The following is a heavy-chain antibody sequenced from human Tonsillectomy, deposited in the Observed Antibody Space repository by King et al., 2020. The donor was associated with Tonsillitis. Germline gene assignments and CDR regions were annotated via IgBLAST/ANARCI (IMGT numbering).Heavy chain of an antibody. J-gene: IGHJ4*02. CDR1: GYSISSGYY. D-gene: IGHD2-15*01. Sequence: QLQESGPGLVKPSETLSLFCTVSGYSISSGYYWGWIRQPPGKGLEWIGSIYRTGSTYYNPSLKSRVTISVDTSKNQFSLNLSSVTAADTAVDYCAREEYCSGGSCYSHFDDWGQGTLVTVSS. CDR3: AREEYCSGGSCYSHFDD. V-gene: IGHV4-38-2*02. CDR2: IYRTGST.